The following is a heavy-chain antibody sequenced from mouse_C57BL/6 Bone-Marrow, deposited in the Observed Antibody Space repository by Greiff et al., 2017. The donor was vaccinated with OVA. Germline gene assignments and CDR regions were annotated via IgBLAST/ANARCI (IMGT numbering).Heavy chain of an antibody. Sequence: VQLKQSGPGLVQPSQSLSITCTVSGFSFTSYGVHWVRQSPGKGLEWLGVIWRGGSTDYNAAFMSRLIITNETLNSQIFFKMNSLQAADTAIYYCAKNWNSNYGAYWGQGTLVTVSA. V-gene: IGHV2-5*01. J-gene: IGHJ3*01. CDR2: IWRGGST. CDR1: GFSFTSYG. CDR3: AKNWNSNYGAY. D-gene: IGHD2-5*01.